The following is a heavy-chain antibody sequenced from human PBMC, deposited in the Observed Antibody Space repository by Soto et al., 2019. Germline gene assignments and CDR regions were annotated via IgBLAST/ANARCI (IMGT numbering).Heavy chain of an antibody. Sequence: GGSLRLSCAASGFTFSSYSMNWVRQAPGKGLEWVSSISSSSSYIYYADSVKGRFTISRDNAKNSLHLQMNSLRAEDTAVYYCTRDASRDSSARGWFDPWGPGTLVTVSS. CDR3: TRDASRDSSARGWFDP. J-gene: IGHJ5*02. D-gene: IGHD6-13*01. V-gene: IGHV3-21*01. CDR1: GFTFSSYS. CDR2: ISSSSSYI.